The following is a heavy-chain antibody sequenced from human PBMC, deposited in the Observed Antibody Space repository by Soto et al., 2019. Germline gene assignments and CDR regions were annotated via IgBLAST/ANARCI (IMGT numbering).Heavy chain of an antibody. CDR1: GGSFSGYY. J-gene: IGHJ4*02. Sequence: SETLSLTCAVYGGSFSGYYWSWIRQPPGKGLEWIGEINHSGSTNYNPSLKSRVTISVDTSKNQFSLKLSSVTAADTAVYYCARGAGDIVVVIAAYFDYWGQGTLVTVSS. CDR3: ARGAGDIVVVIAAYFDY. V-gene: IGHV4-34*01. D-gene: IGHD2-21*01. CDR2: INHSGST.